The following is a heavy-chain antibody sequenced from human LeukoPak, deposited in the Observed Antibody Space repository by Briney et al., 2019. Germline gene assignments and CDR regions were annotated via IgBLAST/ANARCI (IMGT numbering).Heavy chain of an antibody. CDR3: ARGAAVAGSDAFDI. Sequence: RASVKVSCKASGGTFSSYAISWVRQAPGQGLEWMGGIIPIFGTANYAQKFQGRVTITADESTSTAYMELSSLRSEDTAVYYCARGAAVAGSDAFDIWGQGTMVTVSS. CDR1: GGTFSSYA. CDR2: IIPIFGTA. V-gene: IGHV1-69*01. J-gene: IGHJ3*02. D-gene: IGHD6-19*01.